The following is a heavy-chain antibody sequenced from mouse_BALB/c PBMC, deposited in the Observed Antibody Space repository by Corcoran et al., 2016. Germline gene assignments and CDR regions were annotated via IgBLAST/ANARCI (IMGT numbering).Heavy chain of an antibody. D-gene: IGHD2-12*01. CDR3: ASYYNYAMDY. J-gene: IGHJ4*01. CDR2: IDPANGNT. Sequence: EVQLQQSGAELVKPGASVKLSCTASGFNIKDTYMHWVKQRSEQGLEWIGRIDPANGNTKYDPKFQGKATITADTSSNTAYLQLSSLTSEDTAVYYCASYYNYAMDYWGQGTSVTVSS. CDR1: GFNIKDTY. V-gene: IGHV14-3*02.